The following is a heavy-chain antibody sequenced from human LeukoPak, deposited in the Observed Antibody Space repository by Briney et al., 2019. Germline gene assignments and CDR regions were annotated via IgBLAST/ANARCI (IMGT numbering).Heavy chain of an antibody. CDR1: TFTFSIYG. V-gene: IGHV3-30*02. D-gene: IGHD5-12*01. CDR3: ARDRTAYSYGTLSDY. Sequence: GGSLRLSCAASTFTFSIYGMHWVRQAPGKGLEWVAFIQHSGTDKYYADSVKGRFTISRDNSRNTLYLQMNSLRTEDTAVYYCARDRTAYSYGTLSDYWGQGTLVTVSS. CDR2: IQHSGTDK. J-gene: IGHJ4*02.